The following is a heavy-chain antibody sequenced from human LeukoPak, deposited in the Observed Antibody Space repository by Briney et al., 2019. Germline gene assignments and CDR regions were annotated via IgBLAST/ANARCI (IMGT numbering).Heavy chain of an antibody. Sequence: ASVRVSCKASGYTFTSYYMLWVRQAPGQGLEWRGIINPSGGSTSYAQKFQGRVTMTRDTSTSTVYMELSSLRSEDTAVYYCARDIHFGYYDSSGLLGNWGQGTLVTVSS. V-gene: IGHV1-46*01. CDR2: INPSGGST. CDR3: ARDIHFGYYDSSGLLGN. CDR1: GYTFTSYY. J-gene: IGHJ4*02. D-gene: IGHD3-22*01.